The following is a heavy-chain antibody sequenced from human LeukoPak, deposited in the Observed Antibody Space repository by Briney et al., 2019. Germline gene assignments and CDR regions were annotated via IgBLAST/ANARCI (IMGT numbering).Heavy chain of an antibody. Sequence: ASVKVSCKASGYTFTSYGNSWVRQAPGQGLEWMGWISAYNGSTNYAQKLQGRVTMTTDTSTSTAYMELRSLRSDDTAVYYCARDSSSPEGGYYYYYYGMDVWGQGTTVTVSS. CDR3: ARDSSSPEGGYYYYYYGMDV. J-gene: IGHJ6*02. CDR2: ISAYNGST. D-gene: IGHD6-6*01. CDR1: GYTFTSYG. V-gene: IGHV1-18*01.